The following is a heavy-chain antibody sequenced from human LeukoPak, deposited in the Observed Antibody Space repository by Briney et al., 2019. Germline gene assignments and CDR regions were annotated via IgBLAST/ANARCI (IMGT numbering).Heavy chain of an antibody. CDR3: AKDRGVWGSYRYFDY. CDR2: IYSGGST. CDR1: GFTVSSNY. D-gene: IGHD3-16*02. J-gene: IGHJ4*02. V-gene: IGHV3-53*05. Sequence: GALRLSCAASGFTVSSNYMSWVRQAPGKGLEWVSVIYSGGSTYYADSVKGRFTISRDNSKNTLYLQMNSLRAEDTAVYYCAKDRGVWGSYRYFDYWGQGTLVTVSS.